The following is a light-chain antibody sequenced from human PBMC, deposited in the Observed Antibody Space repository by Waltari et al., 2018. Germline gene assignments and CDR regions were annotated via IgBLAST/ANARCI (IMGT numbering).Light chain of an antibody. CDR3: QQSYGAPSIT. Sequence: DIQMTQSPSSLSASVGDRFTITCRASRGIGNYLNWYQLKPGKAPQLLIYGAYSLQSGVPSRFRGCGSGTDFTLTISTLQPEDFATYYCQQSYGAPSITFGQGTRLEI. V-gene: IGKV1-39*01. CDR2: GAY. CDR1: RGIGNY. J-gene: IGKJ5*01.